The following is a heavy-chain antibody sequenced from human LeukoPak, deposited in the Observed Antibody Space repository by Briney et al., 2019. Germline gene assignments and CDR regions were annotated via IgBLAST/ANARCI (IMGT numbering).Heavy chain of an antibody. CDR3: AREECRSGHTGGCFDP. J-gene: IGHJ5*02. V-gene: IGHV4-39*02. CDR1: GDSVSSNNYY. Sequence: SETLSLTCTVSGDSVSSNNYYWGWIRQPPGKGLEWIGSRYYSGSTGYNPSLKSRVTVSVDTSKNEFTLKLSSVTAADTAVYYCAREECRSGHTGGCFDPWGQGTPVTVSS. D-gene: IGHD6-19*01. CDR2: RYYSGST.